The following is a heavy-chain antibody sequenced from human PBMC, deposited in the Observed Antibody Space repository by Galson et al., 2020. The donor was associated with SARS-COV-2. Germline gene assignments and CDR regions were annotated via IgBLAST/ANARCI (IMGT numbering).Heavy chain of an antibody. Sequence: ASVKVSCKASVYTFTSYAMHWVRQAPGQRLEWMGWINAGNGNTKYSQKFQGRVTITRDTSASTAYMELSSLRSEDTAVYYCARDDYGDSGLDSWGQGTLVTVSS. V-gene: IGHV1-3*01. CDR3: ARDDYGDSGLDS. CDR1: VYTFTSYA. CDR2: INAGNGNT. D-gene: IGHD4-17*01. J-gene: IGHJ4*02.